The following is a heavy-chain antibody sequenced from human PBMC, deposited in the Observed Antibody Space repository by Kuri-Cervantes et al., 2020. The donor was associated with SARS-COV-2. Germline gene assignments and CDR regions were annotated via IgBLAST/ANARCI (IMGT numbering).Heavy chain of an antibody. CDR1: GFTFSSYW. V-gene: IGHV3-33*08. CDR2: IWYDGSNK. Sequence: GESLKISCAASGFTFSSYWMSWVRQAPGKGLEWVAVIWYDGSNKYYADSVKGRFTISRDNSKNTLYLQMNSLRSEDTAVYYCATDEGAARHWFDPCGQGTLVTVSS. D-gene: IGHD6-6*01. J-gene: IGHJ5*02. CDR3: ATDEGAARHWFDP.